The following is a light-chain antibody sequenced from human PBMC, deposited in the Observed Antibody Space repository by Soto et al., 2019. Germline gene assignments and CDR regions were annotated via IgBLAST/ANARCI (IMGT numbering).Light chain of an antibody. CDR2: AAS. V-gene: IGKV1-39*01. CDR1: QSISSY. CDR3: QQSYSTSLMYT. J-gene: IGKJ2*01. Sequence: DIQMTQSPSSLSASVGDRVTITCRASQSISSYLNWYQQKPGKAPKLLSYAASSLQSGVPSRFSGSGSGTDFTLTISSLQPEDFATYYCQQSYSTSLMYTFGQGTKLEIK.